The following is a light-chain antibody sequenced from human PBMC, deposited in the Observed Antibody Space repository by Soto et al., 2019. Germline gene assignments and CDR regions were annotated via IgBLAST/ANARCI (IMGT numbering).Light chain of an antibody. V-gene: IGKV1-5*01. J-gene: IGKJ1*01. CDR3: QQCHSYWT. Sequence: DIQMTQSPSTLSASVGDRVTITCRASQSISSWLAWYQQKPGKAPKLLIYDASSLESGVPSRFSGSGSGTEFTLTISSLQPADFATYYCQQCHSYWTFGQGTKVEIK. CDR2: DAS. CDR1: QSISSW.